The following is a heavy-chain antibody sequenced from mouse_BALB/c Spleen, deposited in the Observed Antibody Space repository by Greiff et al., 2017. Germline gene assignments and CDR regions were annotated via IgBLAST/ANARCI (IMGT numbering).Heavy chain of an antibody. CDR3: ARSHYYGNYYYFDY. V-gene: IGHV1-9*01. CDR2: ILPGSGST. CDR1: GYTFSSYW. D-gene: IGHD2-1*01. J-gene: IGHJ2*01. Sequence: VQRVESGAELMKPGASVKISCKATGYTFSSYWIEWVKQRPGHGLEWIGEILPGSGSTNYNEKFKGKATFTADTSSNTAYMQLSSLTSEDSAVYYCARSHYYGNYYYFDYWGQGTTLTVSS.